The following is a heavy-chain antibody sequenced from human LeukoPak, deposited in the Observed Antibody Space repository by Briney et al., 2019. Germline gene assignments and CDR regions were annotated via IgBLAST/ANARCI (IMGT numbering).Heavy chain of an antibody. J-gene: IGHJ3*02. Sequence: SVKVSCKASGGTFSSYTISWVRQAPGQGLEWMGRIIPILGIANYAQKFQGRVTITADKSTSTAYMELSSLRSEDTAVYYCASTARRAGAEGGAFDIWGQGTMVTVSS. D-gene: IGHD1-26*01. V-gene: IGHV1-69*02. CDR3: ASTARRAGAEGGAFDI. CDR2: IIPILGIA. CDR1: GGTFSSYT.